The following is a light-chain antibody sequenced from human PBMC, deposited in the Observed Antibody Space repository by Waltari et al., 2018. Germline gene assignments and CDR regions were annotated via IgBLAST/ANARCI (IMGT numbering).Light chain of an antibody. J-gene: IGKJ4*01. CDR3: QQRAKWPLT. V-gene: IGKV3-11*01. CDR2: DTS. Sequence: EIVLTQSPAKLSLSPGERATLSCRASQSVSNYLAWYQQEPGQAPTLLIYDTSNRATDIPARFSGSGSGTDFTLTITSLEPGDSAIYYCQQRAKWPLTFGGGTRVETK. CDR1: QSVSNY.